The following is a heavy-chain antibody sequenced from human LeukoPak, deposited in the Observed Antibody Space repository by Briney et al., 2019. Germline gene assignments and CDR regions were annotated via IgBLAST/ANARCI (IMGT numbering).Heavy chain of an antibody. CDR2: IYYSGST. J-gene: IGHJ4*02. D-gene: IGHD3-10*01. CDR3: ARHGSYYDY. V-gene: IGHV4-39*01. Sequence: SETLSLTCTVSGGSISSSSYYWGWIRQPPGKGLEWIVSIYYSGSTYYNPSLKSRATVSVDTSKNQFSLKLSSVTAADTAVYYCARHGSYYDYWGQGTLVTVSS. CDR1: GGSISSSSYY.